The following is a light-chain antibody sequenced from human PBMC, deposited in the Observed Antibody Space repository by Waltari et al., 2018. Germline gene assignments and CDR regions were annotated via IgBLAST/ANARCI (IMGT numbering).Light chain of an antibody. V-gene: IGLV1-40*01. Sequence: QSVLTQPPSVSGTPGQRVTISCSGSTSNIGAGHDVHWYQHLPGTAPKLLIYGNNNRPSGVPVRFIGSGSETDFTLTVTSLQAEDVAVYYCQQYYNTPLTFGGGTK. CDR3: QQYYNTPLT. CDR1: TSNIGAGHD. J-gene: IGLJ2*01. CDR2: GNN.